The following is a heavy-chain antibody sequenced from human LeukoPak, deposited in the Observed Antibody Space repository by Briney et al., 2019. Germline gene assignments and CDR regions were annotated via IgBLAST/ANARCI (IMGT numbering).Heavy chain of an antibody. Sequence: KSSETLSLTCAVSGGSISSSNWWSWVRQPPGKGLEWVGEIYHLGRTNYNPSPKSRVTISVDTSKNQFSLKLSSVTAADTAVYYCARGGGVITLNYFDYWGQGTLVTVSS. CDR1: GGSISSSNW. CDR2: IYHLGRT. V-gene: IGHV4-4*02. D-gene: IGHD3-22*01. CDR3: ARGGGVITLNYFDY. J-gene: IGHJ4*02.